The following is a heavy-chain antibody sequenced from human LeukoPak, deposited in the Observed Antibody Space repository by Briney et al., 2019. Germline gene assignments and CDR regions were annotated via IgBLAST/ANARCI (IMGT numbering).Heavy chain of an antibody. D-gene: IGHD2-21*01. CDR2: ISAYNGNT. V-gene: IGHV1-18*01. CDR1: GGTFSSYT. Sequence: ASVKVSGKASGGTFSSYTISWVRQAPGQGLEWMGWISAYNGNTNYAQKLQGRVTMTTDTSTSTAYMELRSLRSDDTAVYYCARAYCGGDCYYYYYYYMDVWGKGTTVTVSS. J-gene: IGHJ6*03. CDR3: ARAYCGGDCYYYYYYYMDV.